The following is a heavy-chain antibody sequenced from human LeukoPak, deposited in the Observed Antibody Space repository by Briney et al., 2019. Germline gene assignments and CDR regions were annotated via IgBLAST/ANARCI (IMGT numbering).Heavy chain of an antibody. Sequence: PSETLSLTCAVSGGSISSSNWWSWVRQPPGKGLEWIGSIYHSGSTYYNPSLKSRVTISVDTSKNQFSLKLSSVTAADTAVYYCARITAYDSSGYILHDAFDIWGQGTMVTVSS. V-gene: IGHV4-4*02. CDR1: GGSISSSNW. CDR3: ARITAYDSSGYILHDAFDI. CDR2: IYHSGST. J-gene: IGHJ3*02. D-gene: IGHD3-22*01.